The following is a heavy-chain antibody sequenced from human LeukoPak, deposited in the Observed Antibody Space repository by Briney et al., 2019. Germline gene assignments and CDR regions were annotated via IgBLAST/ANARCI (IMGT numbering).Heavy chain of an antibody. CDR1: GFTFSQYP. V-gene: IGHV3-30*04. Sequence: GRSLRLSCAASGFTFSQYPMHWVRQAPGKGLEWVAVISYDGTNNYRADSVKGRFTNSRDNANNTLYLQMNSLRPEDTAVYFCASLMVRGIRDFDHWGQGTLVTVSS. J-gene: IGHJ4*02. D-gene: IGHD3-10*01. CDR3: ASLMVRGIRDFDH. CDR2: ISYDGTNN.